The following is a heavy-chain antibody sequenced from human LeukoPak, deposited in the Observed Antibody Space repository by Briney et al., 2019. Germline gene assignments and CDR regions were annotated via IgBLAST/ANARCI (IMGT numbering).Heavy chain of an antibody. V-gene: IGHV3-33*06. CDR1: GFTFSSYG. CDR2: IWYDGSNK. CDR3: AKDTAMVFTI. Sequence: PAGSLRLSCAASGFTFSSYGMHWVRQAPGKGLEWVAVIWYDGSNKYYADSVKGRFTISRGNSKNTLYLQMNSLRAEDTAVYYCAKDTAMVFTIWGQGTMVTVSS. J-gene: IGHJ3*02. D-gene: IGHD5-18*01.